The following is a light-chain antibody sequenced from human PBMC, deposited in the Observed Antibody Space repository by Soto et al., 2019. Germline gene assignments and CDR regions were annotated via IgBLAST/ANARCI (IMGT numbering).Light chain of an antibody. J-gene: IGKJ1*01. CDR2: AAS. V-gene: IGKV1-39*01. CDR3: QQSYNTPRT. CDR1: QSISSY. Sequence: DIQMTQSPSSLSASVGDRVTITCRASQSISSYLNWYQQKPGKAPTCLIYAASSLQSGVPSRFSGRGSGTDFTLTISSLQPEDFATYYCQQSYNTPRTFGQGTKV.